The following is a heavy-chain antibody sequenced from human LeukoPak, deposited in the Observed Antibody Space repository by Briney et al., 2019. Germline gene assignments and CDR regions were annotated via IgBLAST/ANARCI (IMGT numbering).Heavy chain of an antibody. V-gene: IGHV3-21*01. D-gene: IGHD6-13*01. CDR3: ARDGAAGTWGYYYMDV. CDR2: ISSSSSYI. Sequence: PGGSLRLSCAASGFTFSSYSMNWVRQAPGKGLEWVSSISSSSSYIYYADSVKGRFTISRDNAKNSLYLQMNSLRAEDTAVYYCARDGAAGTWGYYYMDVWGKGTTVTVSS. CDR1: GFTFSSYS. J-gene: IGHJ6*03.